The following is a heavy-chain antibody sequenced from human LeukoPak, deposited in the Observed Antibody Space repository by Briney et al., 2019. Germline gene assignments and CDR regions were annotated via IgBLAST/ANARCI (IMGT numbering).Heavy chain of an antibody. CDR2: IGSDGGSV. CDR1: GFTFSTYW. Sequence: GGSLRHSCAASGFTFSTYWMHWVRQAPGKGLVWVSRIGSDGGSVSYADSVRGRFTISRDNAKNTMYLQMNGLRAEDTAVYFCARYSSSWHANDYWGQGTLVTVSS. CDR3: ARYSSSWHANDY. J-gene: IGHJ4*02. V-gene: IGHV3-74*01. D-gene: IGHD6-13*01.